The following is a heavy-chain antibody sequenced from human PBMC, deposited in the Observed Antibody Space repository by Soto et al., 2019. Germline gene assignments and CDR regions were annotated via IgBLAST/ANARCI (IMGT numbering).Heavy chain of an antibody. J-gene: IGHJ4*02. CDR2: IIPIFGTA. CDR3: DVYPGIAAAGTVEYYFDY. CDR1: GGTFSSYA. V-gene: IGHV1-69*13. D-gene: IGHD6-13*01. Sequence: SVKVSCKATGGTFSSYAISWVRQAPGQGLEWMGGIIPIFGTANYAQKFQGRVTITADESTSTAYMELSSLRSEDTAVYYCDVYPGIAAAGTVEYYFDYWGQGTLVTVSS.